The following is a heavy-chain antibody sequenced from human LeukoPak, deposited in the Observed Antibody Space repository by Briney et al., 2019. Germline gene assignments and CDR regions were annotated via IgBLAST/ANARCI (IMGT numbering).Heavy chain of an antibody. J-gene: IGHJ5*02. V-gene: IGHV3-23*01. Sequence: GGSLRLSCAASGFTISLYAMSWVRQAPGKGLEWVSGISGSGGNTYHADSVKGRFTISRDNSKNTLYLQLNTLRADDTAAYYCAKFINYGDYFWFDAWGRGTLVTVSS. CDR3: AKFINYGDYFWFDA. CDR1: GFTISLYA. D-gene: IGHD4-17*01. CDR2: ISGSGGNT.